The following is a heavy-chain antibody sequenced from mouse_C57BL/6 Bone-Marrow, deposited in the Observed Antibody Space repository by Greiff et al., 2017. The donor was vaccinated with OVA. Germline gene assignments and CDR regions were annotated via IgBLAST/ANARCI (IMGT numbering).Heavy chain of an antibody. CDR3: ARLGYYVDY. CDR1: GYSITSGYY. V-gene: IGHV3-6*01. D-gene: IGHD4-1*01. J-gene: IGHJ2*01. CDR2: ISYDGSN. Sequence: EVKLQESGPGLVKPSQSRSLTCSVTGYSITSGYYWNWIRQFPGNKLEWMGYISYDGSNNYNPSLKNRISITRDTSKNQFFLKLNSVTTEDTATYYCARLGYYVDYWGQGTTLTVSS.